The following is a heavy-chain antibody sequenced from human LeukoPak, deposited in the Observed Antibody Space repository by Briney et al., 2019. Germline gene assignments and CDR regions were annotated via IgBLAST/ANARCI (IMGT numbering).Heavy chain of an antibody. J-gene: IGHJ3*02. CDR2: INHSGST. CDR1: GGSFSGYY. D-gene: IGHD5-18*01. V-gene: IGHV4-34*01. CDR3: ARATSWIQLWSDAFDI. Sequence: SETLSLTCAVYGGSFSGYYWSWIRQPPGKGLEWIGEINHSGSTNYNPSLKSRVTISVDTSKNQFSLKLSSVTAADTAVCYCARATSWIQLWSDAFDIWGQGTMVTVSS.